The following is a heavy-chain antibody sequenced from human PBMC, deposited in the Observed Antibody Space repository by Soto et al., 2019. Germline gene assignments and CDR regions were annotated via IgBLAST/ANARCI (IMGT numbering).Heavy chain of an antibody. Sequence: ASVKVSCKASGFTFTSSAVQWVRQARGQRLEWIGWIVVGSGNTNYAQKFQERVTITRDMSTSTAYMELSSLRSEDTAVYYCAAGRVHYGSGSYYSTTFDYWGQGTLVTVSS. CDR2: IVVGSGNT. CDR1: GFTFTSSA. J-gene: IGHJ4*02. CDR3: AAGRVHYGSGSYYSTTFDY. V-gene: IGHV1-58*01. D-gene: IGHD3-10*01.